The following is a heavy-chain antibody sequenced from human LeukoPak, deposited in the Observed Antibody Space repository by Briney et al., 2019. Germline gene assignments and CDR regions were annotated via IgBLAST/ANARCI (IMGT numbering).Heavy chain of an antibody. CDR1: GFTFNNYN. D-gene: IGHD3-22*01. CDR3: ARDPYSGNYGSYYYYYMDV. J-gene: IGHJ6*03. V-gene: IGHV3-21*01. CDR2: ITSSGTYI. Sequence: GGSLKLSCAASGFTFNNYNMNWVRQAPGKALEWVSSITSSGTYIFYADSVKGRFTISRDNAKNSLYLQINSLGPEDTAVYFCARDPYSGNYGSYYYYYMDVWGKGTTVTVSS.